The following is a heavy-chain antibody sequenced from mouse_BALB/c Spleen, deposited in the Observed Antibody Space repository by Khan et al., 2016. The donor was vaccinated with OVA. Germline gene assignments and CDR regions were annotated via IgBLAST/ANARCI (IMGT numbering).Heavy chain of an antibody. V-gene: IGHV2-6-5*01. CDR2: IWGGGTT. Sequence: QVQLKESGPGLVAPSQNLSITCTVSGFSLTDYGVSWIRQPPGKGLEWLGVIWGGGTTYYNSALKSRLIISKDNSKNQVFLKMNSLQTDDTAMYYCSKGVWSYYFALDYWGHGTSVTVSS. CDR1: GFSLTDYG. D-gene: IGHD2-10*02. J-gene: IGHJ4*01. CDR3: SKGVWSYYFALDY.